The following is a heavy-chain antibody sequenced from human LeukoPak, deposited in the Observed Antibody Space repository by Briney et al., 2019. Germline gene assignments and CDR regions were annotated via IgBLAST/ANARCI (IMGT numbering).Heavy chain of an antibody. CDR2: ISGSGGST. J-gene: IGHJ4*02. CDR3: AKEGPLLTGYYTALDY. Sequence: GGTLRLSCAASGFTFSSYGMSWVRQAPGKGLEWVSAISGSGGSTYYADSVKGRFTISRDNSKNTLYLQMNSLRAEDTAVYYCAKEGPLLTGYYTALDYWGQGTLVTVSS. V-gene: IGHV3-23*01. D-gene: IGHD3-9*01. CDR1: GFTFSSYG.